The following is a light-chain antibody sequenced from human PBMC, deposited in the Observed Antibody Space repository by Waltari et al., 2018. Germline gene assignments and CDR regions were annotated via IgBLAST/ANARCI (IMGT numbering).Light chain of an antibody. Sequence: EIVLTQSPGTLSLSAGERATLSCRASQSVSSNLAWYQQKVGRAPRLLIYDASSRATDIPARFSGSGSGTDFTLTISSLEPEDFAVYYCQERTNWPRVTFGGGTKVEIK. J-gene: IGKJ4*01. V-gene: IGKV3-11*01. CDR2: DAS. CDR3: QERTNWPRVT. CDR1: QSVSSN.